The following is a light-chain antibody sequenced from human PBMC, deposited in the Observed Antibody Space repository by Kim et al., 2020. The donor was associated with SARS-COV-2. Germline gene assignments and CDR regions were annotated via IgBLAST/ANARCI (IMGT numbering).Light chain of an antibody. V-gene: IGKV1-39*01. CDR3: QQSYSNPLT. Sequence: IQMTQSPSSLSASVGDRVTITCRASQSISTYLNWYQQKPGKAPKLLLFAAFSLQSGVPSRFSGSGSGTDFTLTISSLQPEDFATYYCQQSYSNPLTLGGGTKVDIK. J-gene: IGKJ4*01. CDR2: AAF. CDR1: QSISTY.